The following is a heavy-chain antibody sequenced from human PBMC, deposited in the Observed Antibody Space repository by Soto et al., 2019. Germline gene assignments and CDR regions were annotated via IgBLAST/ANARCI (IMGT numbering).Heavy chain of an antibody. D-gene: IGHD1-26*01. CDR3: ARRGSGSYYDY. J-gene: IGHJ4*02. CDR2: ISGSGDST. Sequence: EVQLLESGGGLVQPGGSLRLSCAASGFTFSSYAMSWVRQAPGKGLEWVSAISGSGDSTYYADSVKGRFTTSRDNSKNTLYLQMNSLSAEDTAVYYCARRGSGSYYDYWGQGTLVTVSS. V-gene: IGHV3-23*01. CDR1: GFTFSSYA.